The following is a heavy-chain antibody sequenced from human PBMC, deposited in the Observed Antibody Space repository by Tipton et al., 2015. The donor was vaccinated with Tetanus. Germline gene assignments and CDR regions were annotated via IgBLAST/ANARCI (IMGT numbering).Heavy chain of an antibody. V-gene: IGHV1-2*02. Sequence: QLVQSGAEMKKPGASVKVSCKASGYTFTGYYIYWVRQAPGQGLEWMGWIDPNSGGTVYAQKFQGRVTMTRDTSISTAYMELRSLRFDDTAVYYCARDRGDYIYYGMDVWGPGTTVTV. CDR2: IDPNSGGT. CDR3: ARDRGDYIYYGMDV. CDR1: GYTFTGYY. J-gene: IGHJ6*02. D-gene: IGHD3-22*01.